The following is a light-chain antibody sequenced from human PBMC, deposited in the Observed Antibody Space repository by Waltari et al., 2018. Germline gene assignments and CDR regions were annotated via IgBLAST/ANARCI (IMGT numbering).Light chain of an antibody. CDR2: AAS. V-gene: IGKV1-39*01. J-gene: IGKJ3*01. CDR3: QQGHSPPFT. Sequence: DIQMTQSPSSLSASVGDSVPITCRPSQSINTYLNWYQQKPGKAPELLIYAASSLQSGVPSAFSGSGSGTDFTLTISSLQPEDFATYFCQQGHSPPFTFGPGTKVDIK. CDR1: QSINTY.